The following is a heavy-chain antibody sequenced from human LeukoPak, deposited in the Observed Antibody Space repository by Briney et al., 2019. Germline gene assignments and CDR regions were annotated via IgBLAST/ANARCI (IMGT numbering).Heavy chain of an antibody. Sequence: SETLSLTCAVYGGSFSGYYWSWIRQPPGKGLEWIGEINHSGSTNYNPSLKSRVTISVDTSKNQFSLKLSSVTAADTAVYYCARGGVWFGGGNWFDPWGQGTLVTVSS. CDR2: INHSGST. J-gene: IGHJ5*02. V-gene: IGHV4-34*01. D-gene: IGHD3-10*01. CDR3: ARGGVWFGGGNWFDP. CDR1: GGSFSGYY.